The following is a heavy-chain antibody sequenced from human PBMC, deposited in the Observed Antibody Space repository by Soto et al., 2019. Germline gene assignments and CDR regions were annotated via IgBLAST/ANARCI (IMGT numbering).Heavy chain of an antibody. J-gene: IGHJ6*02. CDR2: ISAYNGNT. D-gene: IGHD6-13*01. Sequence: GASVKVSCKASGYTFTSYGISWVRQAPGQGLEWMGWISAYNGNTNYAQKLQGRVTMTTDTSTSTAYMELRSLRSDDTAVYYCARPAAAGDYYYYYGMDVWGQGTTVTVSS. CDR3: ARPAAAGDYYYYYGMDV. CDR1: GYTFTSYG. V-gene: IGHV1-18*01.